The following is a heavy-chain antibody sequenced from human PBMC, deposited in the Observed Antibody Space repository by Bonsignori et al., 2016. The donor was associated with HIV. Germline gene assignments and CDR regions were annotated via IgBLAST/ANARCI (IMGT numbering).Heavy chain of an antibody. D-gene: IGHD1-26*01. CDR2: ISWNSGSI. CDR3: AKDLSPVGILRAFDI. Sequence: WIRQPPGKGLEWVSGISWNSGSIGYADSVKGRFTISRDNAKNSLYLQMNSLRAEDTALYYCAKDLSPVGILRAFDIWGQGTMVTVSS. V-gene: IGHV3-9*01. J-gene: IGHJ3*02.